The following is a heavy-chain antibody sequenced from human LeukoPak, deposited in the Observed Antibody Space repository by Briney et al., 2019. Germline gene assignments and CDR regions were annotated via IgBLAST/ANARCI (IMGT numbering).Heavy chain of an antibody. CDR1: GGSINSYY. J-gene: IGHJ3*02. CDR3: ALDSSGWSDDSFDI. D-gene: IGHD6-13*01. Sequence: SETLSLTCTVSGGSINSYYWSWIRQPPGKGLEWIGYIYYSGSTNYNPSLKSRVTMSIDTSKNQFSLNLNSVTAADTAVYYCALDSSGWSDDSFDIWGHGTMVTVSS. CDR2: IYYSGST. V-gene: IGHV4-59*01.